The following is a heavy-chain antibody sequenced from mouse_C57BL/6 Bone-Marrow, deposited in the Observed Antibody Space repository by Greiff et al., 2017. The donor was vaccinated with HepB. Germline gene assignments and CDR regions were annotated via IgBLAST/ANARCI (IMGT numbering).Heavy chain of an antibody. Sequence: EVQLQQSGAELVRPGASVKLSCTASGFNIKDYYMHWVKQRPEQGLEWIGRIDPEDGDTEYAPKFQGKATMTADTSSNTAYLQLSSLTSEDTAVYYCTSTTVVAKGNYWGQGTTLTVSS. CDR1: GFNIKDYY. CDR2: IDPEDGDT. D-gene: IGHD1-1*01. V-gene: IGHV14-1*01. J-gene: IGHJ2*01. CDR3: TSTTVVAKGNY.